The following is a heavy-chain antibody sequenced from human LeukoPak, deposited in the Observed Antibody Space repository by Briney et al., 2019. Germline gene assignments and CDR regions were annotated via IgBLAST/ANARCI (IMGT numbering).Heavy chain of an antibody. CDR1: GFTFSSYE. CDR3: ARGREYNYFDP. CDR2: ITSSAGTI. J-gene: IGHJ5*02. V-gene: IGHV3-48*03. D-gene: IGHD3-10*01. Sequence: GGSLRLSCAASGFTFSSYEMHWVRQAPGKGLEWISYITSSAGTIYCADSVKGRFTISRDNGKSSLYLQMNSLRVEDTAVYYCARGREYNYFDPWGQGALVTVSS.